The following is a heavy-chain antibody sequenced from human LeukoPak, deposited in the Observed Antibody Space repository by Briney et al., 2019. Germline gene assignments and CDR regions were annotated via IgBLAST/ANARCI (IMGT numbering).Heavy chain of an antibody. V-gene: IGHV4-39*01. D-gene: IGHD6-13*01. CDR3: ARFSGIKVFSSSWYIDY. Sequence: SETLSLTCAVSGGSISSGSYYWGWIRQPPGKGLEWIGSIYYSGTTYYNPSLKSRVIISVDPSKSQFSLKLSSVTAADTAVYYCARFSGIKVFSSSWYIDYWGQGTLVTVSS. J-gene: IGHJ4*02. CDR2: IYYSGTT. CDR1: GGSISSGSYY.